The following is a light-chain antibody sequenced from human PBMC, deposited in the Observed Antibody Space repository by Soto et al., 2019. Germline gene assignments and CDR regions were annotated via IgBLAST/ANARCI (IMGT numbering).Light chain of an antibody. CDR3: LQDYDYPGT. CDR2: AAS. J-gene: IGKJ1*01. Sequence: AIQMTQSPSSLSASVGDRVTINCRASHGIRNDLGWYQQKPGKATTLLIYAASRLQSGVPSRFSGSGAGTVFTFTISSLLPEDFASYFCLQDYDYPGTGGQVTKLYSK. CDR1: HGIRND. V-gene: IGKV1-6*01.